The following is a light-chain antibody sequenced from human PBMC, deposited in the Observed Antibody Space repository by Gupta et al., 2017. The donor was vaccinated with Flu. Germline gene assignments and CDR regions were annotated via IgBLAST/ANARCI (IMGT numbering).Light chain of an antibody. CDR3: QQRGSWPPT. Sequence: EIVLTQSSATLSLSPGERATLSCRASQSVSHYLAWYQQKPGQAPRLLIYDASNRATDIPARFSGSGSGTDFTLSSSSLEPEDFAVYYCQQRGSWPPTFGQGTKLDIK. CDR1: QSVSHY. V-gene: IGKV3-11*01. CDR2: DAS. J-gene: IGKJ2*01.